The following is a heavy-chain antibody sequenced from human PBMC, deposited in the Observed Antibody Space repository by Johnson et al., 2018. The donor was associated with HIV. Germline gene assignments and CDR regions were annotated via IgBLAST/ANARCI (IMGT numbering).Heavy chain of an antibody. CDR3: ARETRDDAFDI. CDR2: IWYDGSNK. D-gene: IGHD4-11*01. V-gene: IGHV3-33*01. CDR1: GFTFSSYG. J-gene: IGHJ3*02. Sequence: QVQLVESGGGVVQPGRSLRLSCAASGFTFSSYGMHWVRQAPGKGLEWVAVIWYDGSNKYSADSVKGRFTISRDNSKNTLYLQMSSLRPEDTAVYYCARETRDDAFDIWGQGTMVTVSS.